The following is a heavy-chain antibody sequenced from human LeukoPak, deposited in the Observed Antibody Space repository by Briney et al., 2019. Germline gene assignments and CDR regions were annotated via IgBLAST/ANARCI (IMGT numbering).Heavy chain of an antibody. J-gene: IGHJ4*02. V-gene: IGHV4-59*01. CDR2: ISYSGYT. D-gene: IGHD4-23*01. Sequence: PSETLSLTCTVSGGSIRSYYWTWIRQAPGKGLEWVGFISYSGYTSYSPSLKSRVAISVDTAKSQFSLRLNSMTAADTAIYYCARGRNDNGGMFFDSWAQGNLVTVS. CDR3: ARGRNDNGGMFFDS. CDR1: GGSIRSYY.